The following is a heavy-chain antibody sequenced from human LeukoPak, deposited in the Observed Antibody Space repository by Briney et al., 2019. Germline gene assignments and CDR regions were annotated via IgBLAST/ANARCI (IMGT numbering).Heavy chain of an antibody. CDR3: ARDSVGGPGSSGY. CDR1: GYTFTGYY. D-gene: IGHD6-13*01. Sequence: ASVKVSCKASGYTFTGYYMHCVRQAPGQGLEWMGWINPNSGGTNYAQKFQGRVTMTRDTSISTAYMELSRLRSDDTAVYYCARDSVGGPGSSGYWGQGTLVTVSS. CDR2: INPNSGGT. J-gene: IGHJ4*02. V-gene: IGHV1-2*02.